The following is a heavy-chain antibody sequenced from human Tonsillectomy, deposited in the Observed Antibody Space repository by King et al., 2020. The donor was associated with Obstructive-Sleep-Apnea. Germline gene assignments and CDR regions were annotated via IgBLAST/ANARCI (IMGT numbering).Heavy chain of an antibody. CDR1: GYSISSGYY. CDR2: IYHAGVS. CDR3: AREVVDSAMVDY. Sequence: QLQESGPGPVKPSETLSLTCTVSGYSISSGYYWAWIRQPPGKGLEWIGRIYHAGVSYYNPSLKSRVTMSVDTSKNQFSLKLNSVTAADTAVYYCAREVVDSAMVDYWGQGTLVTVSS. D-gene: IGHD5-18*01. J-gene: IGHJ4*02. V-gene: IGHV4-38-2*02.